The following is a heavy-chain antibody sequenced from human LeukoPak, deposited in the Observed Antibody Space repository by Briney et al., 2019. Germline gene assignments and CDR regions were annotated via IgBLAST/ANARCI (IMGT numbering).Heavy chain of an antibody. CDR2: INYGGST. CDR3: ASGMRGYVY. D-gene: IGHD2-8*01. J-gene: IGHJ4*02. V-gene: IGHV4-59*01. Sequence: PSETLSLTCTVSGCSISSYYWSWIRQPPGKGLEWIGYINYGGSTNYNPSLKSRVTISVDPSKNQFSLKMNSVTAADTAVYYCASGMRGYVYWGQGSLVTVSS. CDR1: GCSISSYY.